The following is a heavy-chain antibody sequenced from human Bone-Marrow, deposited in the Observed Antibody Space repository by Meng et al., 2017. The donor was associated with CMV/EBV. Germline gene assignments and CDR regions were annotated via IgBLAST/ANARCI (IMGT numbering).Heavy chain of an antibody. CDR3: ARLRWELLGFDY. V-gene: IGHV4-39*01. CDR1: GGSISSSSYY. J-gene: IGHJ4*02. D-gene: IGHD1-26*01. Sequence: SETLSLTCTVSGGSISSSSYYWGWIRQPPGKGLEWIGSIYYSGSTYYNPSLNSRVTISVDTSKNQFSLKLRSVTAADTAVYYCARLRWELLGFDYWGQGTLVTVPS. CDR2: IYYSGST.